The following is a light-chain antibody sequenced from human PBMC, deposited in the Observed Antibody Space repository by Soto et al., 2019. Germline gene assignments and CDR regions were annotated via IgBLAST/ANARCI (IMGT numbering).Light chain of an antibody. CDR1: QSVSSSC. CDR3: QQYGSSRRT. V-gene: IGKV3-20*01. CDR2: GAS. J-gene: IGKJ1*01. Sequence: EIVLTQSPGTLSLSPGERATLSCRASQSVSSSCLAWYQQKPGQAPRLLIYGASSRATGIPDRFSGSGSGTDFTLTISRLDPEDFAVYYCQQYGSSRRTFGQGTKVEIK.